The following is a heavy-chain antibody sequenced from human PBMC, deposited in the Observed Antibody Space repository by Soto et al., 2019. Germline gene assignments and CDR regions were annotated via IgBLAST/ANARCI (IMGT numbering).Heavy chain of an antibody. CDR2: IIPIFGTA. CDR3: AREEKDYYDSSGYYYGGGAFDT. Sequence: AASVKVSCKASGGTFSSYAISWVRQAPGQGLEWMGGIIPIFGTANYAQKFQGRVTITADESTSTAYMELSSLRSEDTAVYYCAREEKDYYDSSGYYYGGGAFDTWGQGTMVTVSS. CDR1: GGTFSSYA. D-gene: IGHD3-22*01. V-gene: IGHV1-69*13. J-gene: IGHJ3*02.